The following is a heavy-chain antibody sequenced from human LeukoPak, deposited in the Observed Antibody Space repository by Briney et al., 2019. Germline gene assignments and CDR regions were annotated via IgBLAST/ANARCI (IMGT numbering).Heavy chain of an antibody. CDR2: IWYDGSNK. CDR3: GKTTTGYSSGRYPGWPVDY. CDR1: GFTFSSYG. Sequence: GGSLRLSCAASGFTFSSYGMHWVRQAPGKGLEWVAAIWYDGSNKYYADSVKGRFTISRDNSKNTVYLQMDSLRVEDTAVYYCGKTTTGYSSGRYPGWPVDYWGQGTLVTVSS. D-gene: IGHD6-19*01. V-gene: IGHV3-33*06. J-gene: IGHJ4*02.